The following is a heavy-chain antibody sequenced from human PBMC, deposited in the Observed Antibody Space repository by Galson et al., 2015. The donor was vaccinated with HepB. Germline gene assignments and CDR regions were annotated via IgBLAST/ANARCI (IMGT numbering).Heavy chain of an antibody. V-gene: IGHV3-23*01. CDR2: ISGSGGST. Sequence: SLRLSCAASGFTFSSYAMSWVRQAPGEGLEWVSAISGSGGSTYYADSVKGRFTISRDNSKNTLYLQMNSLRAEDTAVYYCAKVSYGDSVFDYWGQGTLVTVSP. CDR3: AKVSYGDSVFDY. D-gene: IGHD4-17*01. J-gene: IGHJ4*02. CDR1: GFTFSSYA.